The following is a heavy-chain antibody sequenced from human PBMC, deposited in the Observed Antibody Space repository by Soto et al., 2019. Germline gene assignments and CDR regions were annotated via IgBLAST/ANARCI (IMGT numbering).Heavy chain of an antibody. CDR2: INHSGST. D-gene: IGHD6-6*01. V-gene: IGHV4-34*01. Sequence: PSETLSLTSAVYGWYFRGYDWSWIRQPPGKGLEWIGEINHSGSTNYNPSLKSRVTISVDTSKNQFSLKLSSVTAADTAVYYCARVGRAIAARPFDYWGQGTLVTVSS. J-gene: IGHJ4*02. CDR3: ARVGRAIAARPFDY. CDR1: GWYFRGYD.